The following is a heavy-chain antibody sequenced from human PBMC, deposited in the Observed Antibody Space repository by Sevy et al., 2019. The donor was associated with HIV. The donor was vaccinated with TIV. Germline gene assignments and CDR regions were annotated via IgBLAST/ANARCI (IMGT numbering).Heavy chain of an antibody. D-gene: IGHD2-2*01. CDR3: AKGRIVVVPAASPLDAFDI. J-gene: IGHJ3*02. Sequence: GGSLRLSCAASGFTFSSYVMSWVRQAPGKGLEWVSAISGSGGSTYYADSVKGRFTISRDNSKNTLYLQMNSLRAEDTAVYYCAKGRIVVVPAASPLDAFDIWGQGTMVTVSS. V-gene: IGHV3-23*01. CDR2: ISGSGGST. CDR1: GFTFSSYV.